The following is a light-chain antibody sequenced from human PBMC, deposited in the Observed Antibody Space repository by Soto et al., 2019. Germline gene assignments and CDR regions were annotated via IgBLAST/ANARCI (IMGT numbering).Light chain of an antibody. Sequence: QSALTQPASLSGSPGQSITISCTGTSSDVGYYNFVSWYQQHPGKAPKLMTYDVGNRPSGVSNRFSGSKSGNTASLTISGLQAEDEADYYCSSYTTSDSYVFGTGTKLTVL. CDR2: DVG. CDR3: SSYTTSDSYV. CDR1: SSDVGYYNF. V-gene: IGLV2-14*03. J-gene: IGLJ1*01.